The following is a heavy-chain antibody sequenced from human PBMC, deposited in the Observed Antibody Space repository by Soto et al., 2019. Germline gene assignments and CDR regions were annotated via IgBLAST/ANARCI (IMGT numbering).Heavy chain of an antibody. CDR1: GFSFASFA. D-gene: IGHD3-3*01. CDR2: ISGSDGKT. J-gene: IGHJ4*02. Sequence: VGSLRLSCTTSGFSFASFAMTWVRQAPGKGLEWAATISGSDGKTYYADSVKGRFSISRETSRNTLYLQMNSPRADDTAIYYCAKWSYLDYWGQGTRVTVSS. V-gene: IGHV3-23*01. CDR3: AKWSYLDY.